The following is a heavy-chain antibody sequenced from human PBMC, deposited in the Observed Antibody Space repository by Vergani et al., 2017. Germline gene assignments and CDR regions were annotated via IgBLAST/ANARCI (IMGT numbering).Heavy chain of an antibody. V-gene: IGHV1-69*01. D-gene: IGHD1-26*01. Sequence: QVQLVQSGAEVKKPGSSVKVSCKASGGTFSSYAISWVRQAPGQGLEWMGGIIPIFGTANYAQKFQGRVTITSDESTGTAYMGLSSLRSEDTAVYYCARDRWDQPYYFDYWGQGTLVTVSS. CDR1: GGTFSSYA. J-gene: IGHJ4*02. CDR2: IIPIFGTA. CDR3: ARDRWDQPYYFDY.